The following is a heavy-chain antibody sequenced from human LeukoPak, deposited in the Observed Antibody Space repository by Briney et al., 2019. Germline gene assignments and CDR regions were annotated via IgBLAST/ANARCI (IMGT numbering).Heavy chain of an antibody. CDR3: ARDIVVVPAASSGYYYYYYGMDV. CDR1: GYTFTSYG. J-gene: IGHJ6*02. Sequence: ASVKVSCKASGYTFTSYGISWVRQAPGQGLEWVGWISAYNGNTNYAQKLQGRVTMTTDTSTSTAYMELRSLRSDDTAVYYCARDIVVVPAASSGYYYYYYGMDVWGQGTTVTVSS. V-gene: IGHV1-18*01. D-gene: IGHD2-2*01. CDR2: ISAYNGNT.